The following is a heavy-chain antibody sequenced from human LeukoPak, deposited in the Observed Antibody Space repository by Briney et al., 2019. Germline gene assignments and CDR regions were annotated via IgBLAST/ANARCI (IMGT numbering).Heavy chain of an antibody. CDR1: GGSISSYY. J-gene: IGHJ1*01. Sequence: SETLSLTCTVSGGSISSYYWSWIRQPPGKGLEWIGHIYYSGSTNYNPSLKSRVTISVDTSKNQFSLKLSSVTAADTAVYYCARSDIVVVPAAMPAEYFQHWGQGTLVTVSS. CDR2: IYYSGST. D-gene: IGHD2-2*01. V-gene: IGHV4-59*08. CDR3: ARSDIVVVPAAMPAEYFQH.